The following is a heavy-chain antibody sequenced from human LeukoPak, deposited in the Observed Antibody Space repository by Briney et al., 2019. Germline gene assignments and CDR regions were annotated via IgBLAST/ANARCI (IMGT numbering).Heavy chain of an antibody. CDR2: IYHSGST. V-gene: IGHV4-4*02. Sequence: SGTLSLTCAVSGGSISSSNWWSWVRQPPGKGLEWIGEIYHSGSTNYNPSLKSRVTISVDTSKNQFSLKLSSVTAADTAVYYCARGNGLPHYFDYWGQGTLVTVSS. CDR1: GGSISSSNW. CDR3: ARGNGLPHYFDY. J-gene: IGHJ4*02. D-gene: IGHD2-8*01.